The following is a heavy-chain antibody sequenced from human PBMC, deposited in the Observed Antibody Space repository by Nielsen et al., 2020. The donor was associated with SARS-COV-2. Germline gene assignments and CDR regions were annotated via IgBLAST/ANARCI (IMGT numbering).Heavy chain of an antibody. CDR2: ISWNSGSI. CDR3: AKDMMRYSSSWYSMARVGYYYYYGMDV. CDR1: GFTFDDYA. D-gene: IGHD6-13*01. V-gene: IGHV3-9*01. J-gene: IGHJ6*02. Sequence: GGSLRLSCAASGFTFDDYAMHWVRQAPGKGLEWVSGISWNSGSIGYADSVKGRFTISRDNAKNSLYLQMNSLRAEDTALYYCAKDMMRYSSSWYSMARVGYYYYYGMDVWGQGTTVTVSS.